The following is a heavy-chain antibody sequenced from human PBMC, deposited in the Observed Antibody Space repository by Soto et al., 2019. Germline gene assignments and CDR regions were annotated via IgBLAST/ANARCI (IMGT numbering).Heavy chain of an antibody. CDR3: TTVLLWFGESPDY. D-gene: IGHD3-10*01. CDR1: GFTFSGSA. CDR2: IRSKANSYAT. Sequence: PGGSLRLSCAASGFTFSGSAMHWVRQASGKGLEWVGRIRSKANSYATAYAASVKGRFTISRDDSKNTAYLQMNSLKTEDTAVYYCTTVLLWFGESPDYWGQGPLVTVSS. J-gene: IGHJ4*02. V-gene: IGHV3-73*01.